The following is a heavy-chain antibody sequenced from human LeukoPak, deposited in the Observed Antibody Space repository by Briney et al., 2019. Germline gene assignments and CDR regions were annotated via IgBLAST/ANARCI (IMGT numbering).Heavy chain of an antibody. Sequence: GGSLRLSCAASGFAFSTYLMHWVRQAPGKRLVWVSRINSAGSSTIYADSVKGRFTISRDNAKNTLYLQMNSLRAEDTAVYYCARGSWYIDYWGQGTLVTVSS. V-gene: IGHV3-74*01. D-gene: IGHD6-13*01. CDR3: ARGSWYIDY. CDR1: GFAFSTYL. CDR2: INSAGSST. J-gene: IGHJ4*02.